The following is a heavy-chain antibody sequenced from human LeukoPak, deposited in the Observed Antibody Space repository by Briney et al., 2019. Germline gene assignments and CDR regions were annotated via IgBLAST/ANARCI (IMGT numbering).Heavy chain of an antibody. J-gene: IGHJ4*02. CDR2: ISGSAYRT. CDR3: AKSYSSSWYMAFDN. Sequence: SGGSLRLSCAASGFTFSTYAMSWVRQAPGKGLEWVSSISGSAYRTYYADSVKGRFTISWDNSKNTLYQQMNSLRAEDTAVYYCAKSYSSSWYMAFDNWGQGTLVTVSS. CDR1: GFTFSTYA. D-gene: IGHD6-13*01. V-gene: IGHV3-23*01.